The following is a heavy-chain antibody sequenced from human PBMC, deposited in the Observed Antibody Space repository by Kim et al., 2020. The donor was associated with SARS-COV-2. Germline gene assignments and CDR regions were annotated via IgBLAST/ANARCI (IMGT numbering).Heavy chain of an antibody. J-gene: IGHJ4*02. Sequence: KFQGRVTMTRNTSISTAYLGLSSLRSEDTAVYYCARVLKRHSTSSYYFDYWGQGTLVTVSS. CDR3: ARVLKRHSTSSYYFDY. D-gene: IGHD6-6*01. V-gene: IGHV1-8*01.